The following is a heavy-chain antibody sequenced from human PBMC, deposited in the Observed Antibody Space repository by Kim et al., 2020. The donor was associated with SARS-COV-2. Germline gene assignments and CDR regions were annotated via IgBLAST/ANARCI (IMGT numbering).Heavy chain of an antibody. Sequence: SADSVKGRFTISRDNSKDTLYLQMNSLRAEDTAIYYCAKGLATRPYVFDIWGQGTMVTVSS. CDR3: AKGLATRPYVFDI. V-gene: IGHV3-23*01. D-gene: IGHD5-12*01. J-gene: IGHJ3*02.